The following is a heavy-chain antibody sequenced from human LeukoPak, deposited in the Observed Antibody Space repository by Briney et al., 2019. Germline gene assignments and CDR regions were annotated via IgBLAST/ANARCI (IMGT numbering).Heavy chain of an antibody. CDR3: ARDSRRDGYNLDY. J-gene: IGHJ4*02. CDR1: GGSISSYY. D-gene: IGHD5-24*01. CDR2: IYYSGPT. V-gene: IGHV4-59*12. Sequence: KASETLSLTCTVSGGSISSYYWSWIRQPPGKGLEWIGYIYYSGPTNYNPSLKSRGTISRDTSKNEFSLKLSSVTAADTAVYYCARDSRRDGYNLDYWGRGTLVTVSS.